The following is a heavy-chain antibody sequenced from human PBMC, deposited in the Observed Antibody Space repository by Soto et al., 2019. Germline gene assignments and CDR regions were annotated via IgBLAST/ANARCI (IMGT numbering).Heavy chain of an antibody. J-gene: IGHJ4*02. V-gene: IGHV1-18*01. Sequence: QVRLVQSGAEVKKPGASVKVSCKASGYTFTSYGISWVRQAPGQGLEWMGWISAYNGNTKYAQKRQGRVTMTTDTSTSTAYMGLRSLRSDDTAVYYCARSGCSGGSCYSYSFDYWGQGTLVTVSS. CDR1: GYTFTSYG. CDR2: ISAYNGNT. CDR3: ARSGCSGGSCYSYSFDY. D-gene: IGHD2-15*01.